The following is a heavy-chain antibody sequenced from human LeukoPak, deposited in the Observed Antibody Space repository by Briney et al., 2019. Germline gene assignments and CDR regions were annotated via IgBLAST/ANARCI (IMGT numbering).Heavy chain of an antibody. V-gene: IGHV1-69*05. CDR2: IIPIFGTA. CDR3: ARARGDYSSSWYDHWFDP. D-gene: IGHD6-13*01. Sequence: SVKVSCXASGGTFSSYAISWVRQAPGQGLEWMGRIIPIFGTANYAQKFQGRVTITTDESTSTAYMELSSLRSEDTAVYYCARARGDYSSSWYDHWFDPWGQGTLVTVSS. CDR1: GGTFSSYA. J-gene: IGHJ5*02.